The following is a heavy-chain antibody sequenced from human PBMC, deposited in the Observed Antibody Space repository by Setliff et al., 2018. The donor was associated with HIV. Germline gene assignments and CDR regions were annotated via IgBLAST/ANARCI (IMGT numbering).Heavy chain of an antibody. J-gene: IGHJ4*02. CDR2: INPNSGGT. CDR3: ARDRSSYGWGVYY. Sequence: ASVKVSCKASGYSFTTSGVSWVRQAPGQGLEWMGWINPNSGGTNYAQKSQGRVTMTRDTSISTAYMELSRLRSDDTAVYYCARDRSSYGWGVYYWGQGTLVTVSS. D-gene: IGHD2-8*01. CDR1: GYSFTTSG. V-gene: IGHV1-2*02.